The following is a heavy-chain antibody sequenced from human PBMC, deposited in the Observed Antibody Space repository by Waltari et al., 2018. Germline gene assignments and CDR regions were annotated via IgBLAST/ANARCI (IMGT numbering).Heavy chain of an antibody. CDR1: GGSFSGYY. V-gene: IGHV4-34*01. J-gene: IGHJ4*02. Sequence: QVQLQQWGAGLLKPSETLSLTCAVYGGSFSGYYWSWIRQHPGKGLEWIGEINHSGSTNFDPTQKRRVSVSVETARNQFSLKERSVAAADTAVCYCARGIRLRYWGQGTLVTVPS. CDR3: ARGIRLRY. D-gene: IGHD5-18*01. CDR2: INHSGST.